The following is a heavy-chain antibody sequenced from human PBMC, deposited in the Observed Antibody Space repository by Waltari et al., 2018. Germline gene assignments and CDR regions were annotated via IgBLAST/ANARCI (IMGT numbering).Heavy chain of an antibody. CDR1: GGSISSGDYY. V-gene: IGHV4-30-4*08. CDR2: INHSGST. CDR3: ARVLRGIQLWMTDY. D-gene: IGHD5-18*01. J-gene: IGHJ4*02. Sequence: QVQLQESGPGLVKPSQTLSLTCTVSGGSISSGDYYWSWIRQPPGKGLEWIGEINHSGSTNYNPSLKSRVTISVDTSKNQFSLKLSSVTAADTAVYYCARVLRGIQLWMTDYWGQGTLVTVSS.